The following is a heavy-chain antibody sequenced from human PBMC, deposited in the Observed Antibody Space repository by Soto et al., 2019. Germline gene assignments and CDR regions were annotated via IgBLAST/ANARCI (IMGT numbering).Heavy chain of an antibody. CDR2: IYHTGGT. J-gene: IGHJ4*02. V-gene: IGHV4-4*02. CDR3: ASDAPKTGPFDS. CDR1: GDSITSSHW. Sequence: QVQLQESGPGLVGPSGTLSLTCAVSGDSITSSHWWSWVRQPPGKGLEWLAEIYHTGGTNYNPSLKSRLTLSIDTSKLQFALRLTSVTAPYTAVYYCASDAPKTGPFDSWGQGTLVTVSA. D-gene: IGHD7-27*01.